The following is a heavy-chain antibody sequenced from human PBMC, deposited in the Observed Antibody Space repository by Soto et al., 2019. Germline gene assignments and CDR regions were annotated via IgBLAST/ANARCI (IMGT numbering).Heavy chain of an antibody. Sequence: QVQLVQSGAEVKKPGASVKVSCKASGYTFTSYGISWVRQAPGQGLEWMGWISAYNGNTNYAQKLQGRVTMTTDASTSTAYMELRSLRSDDKAVDLCASDTGAAAGTYYLDYWGQGTLVTVSS. D-gene: IGHD6-13*01. CDR1: GYTFTSYG. CDR2: ISAYNGNT. J-gene: IGHJ4*02. V-gene: IGHV1-18*04. CDR3: ASDTGAAAGTYYLDY.